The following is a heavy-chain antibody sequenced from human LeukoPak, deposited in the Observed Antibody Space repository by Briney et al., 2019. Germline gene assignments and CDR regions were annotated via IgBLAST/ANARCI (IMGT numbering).Heavy chain of an antibody. CDR1: GGSISSGGYY. D-gene: IGHD6-19*01. CDR2: INHSGST. J-gene: IGHJ4*02. Sequence: SETLSLTCTVSGGSISSGGYYWSWIRQPPGKGLEWIGEINHSGSTNYNPSLKSRVTISVDTSKNQFSLKLSSVTAADTAVYYCARHSVAGLDYWGQGTLVTVSS. V-gene: IGHV4-39*01. CDR3: ARHSVAGLDY.